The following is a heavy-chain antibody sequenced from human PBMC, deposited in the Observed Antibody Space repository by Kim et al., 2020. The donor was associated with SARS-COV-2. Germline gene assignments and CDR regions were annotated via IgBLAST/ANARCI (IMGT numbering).Heavy chain of an antibody. V-gene: IGHV3-7*03. CDR2: KQDGSEK. CDR3: AREAV. J-gene: IGHJ4*02. Sequence: KQDGSEKYYVDSVKGRFTSSRDNAKNSLYLQMNSLRAEDTAVYYCAREAVWGQGTLVTVSS.